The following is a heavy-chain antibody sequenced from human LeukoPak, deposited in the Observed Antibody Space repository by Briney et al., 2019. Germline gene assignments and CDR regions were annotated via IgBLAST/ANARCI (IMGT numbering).Heavy chain of an antibody. Sequence: GASVKVSCKASGYTFTTYGITWVRQAPGQGLEWMGWISGYNGNRIYEQKLQGRVTMTPDTSTSTAYMGLRSLRSDDTAVYYCARGDYGVNPDYWGQGTLVTVPS. J-gene: IGHJ4*02. CDR2: ISGYNGNR. CDR3: ARGDYGVNPDY. CDR1: GYTFTTYG. V-gene: IGHV1-18*01. D-gene: IGHD4-23*01.